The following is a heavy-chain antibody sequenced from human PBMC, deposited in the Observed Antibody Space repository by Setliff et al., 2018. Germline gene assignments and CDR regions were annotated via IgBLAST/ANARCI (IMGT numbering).Heavy chain of an antibody. CDR2: IIPIFGTA. D-gene: IGHD2-2*02. J-gene: IGHJ6*02. CDR3: ARDSRGLVPAAIEGSYYYYGMDV. V-gene: IGHV1-69*13. CDR1: GGTFSSYA. Sequence: SVKVSCKASGGTFSSYAISWVRQAPGQGLEWMGGIIPIFGTANYAQKFQGRVTITADESTGTAYMELSSLRSEDTAVYYCARDSRGLVPAAIEGSYYYYGMDVWGQGTMVTVS.